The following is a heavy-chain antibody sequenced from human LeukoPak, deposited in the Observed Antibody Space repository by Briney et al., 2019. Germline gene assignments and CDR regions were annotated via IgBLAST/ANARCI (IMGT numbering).Heavy chain of an antibody. J-gene: IGHJ5*02. D-gene: IGHD2-2*01. CDR2: ISDSGGTT. CDR3: AKLTRGYCSSTACPNWFDP. Sequence: GGSLILSCAASGFTFSSYAMSWVRHAPGEGLEWVSAISDSGGTTYYADSVKGRFTISRDNSKNTLYLQMNSLRGEDTAVYYCAKLTRGYCSSTACPNWFDPWGQGTLVTVSS. V-gene: IGHV3-23*01. CDR1: GFTFSSYA.